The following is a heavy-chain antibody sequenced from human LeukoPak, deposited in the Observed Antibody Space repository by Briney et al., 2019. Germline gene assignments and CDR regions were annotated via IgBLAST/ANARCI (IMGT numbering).Heavy chain of an antibody. CDR1: GYTFTGYY. CDR2: INPPSGGT. Sequence: GASVKVSCKASGYTFTGYYIHWVRQAPGDGLVWMGWINPPSGGTNCAQKFQGRVTMTRDTSISTAYMELTRLISDDTAVYYCARDLLMYYDGSGESTWGQGTLVTVSS. V-gene: IGHV1-2*02. J-gene: IGHJ5*02. CDR3: ARDLLMYYDGSGEST. D-gene: IGHD3-10*01.